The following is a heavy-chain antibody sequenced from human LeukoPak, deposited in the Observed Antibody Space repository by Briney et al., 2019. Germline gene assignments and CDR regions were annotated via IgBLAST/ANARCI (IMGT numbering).Heavy chain of an antibody. V-gene: IGHV3-23*01. CDR1: GFTFSSYA. D-gene: IGHD6-6*01. Sequence: GGSLRLSCAASGFTFSSYAMSWVRQAPGKGLEWVSGISGSGGSTDNADSVKGRFTISRDNSYNTLYLQMNSLRAEDTAVYYCAKDSDELIAAYNWFDAWGQGTLVTVSS. CDR3: AKDSDELIAAYNWFDA. CDR2: ISGSGGST. J-gene: IGHJ5*02.